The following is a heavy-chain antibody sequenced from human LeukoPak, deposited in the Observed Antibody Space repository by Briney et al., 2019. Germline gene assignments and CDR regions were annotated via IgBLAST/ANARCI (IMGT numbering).Heavy chain of an antibody. D-gene: IGHD1-26*01. CDR2: ISAYNGNT. J-gene: IGHJ6*03. Sequence: ASVKVSCKASGYTFTSYGISWVRQAPGQGLDWMGWISAYNGNTNYAQKLQGRVTMTTDTSTSTVYMELSSLRSEDTAVYYCARATWELLDYYYMDVWGKGTTVTVSS. CDR3: ARATWELLDYYYMDV. V-gene: IGHV1-18*01. CDR1: GYTFTSYG.